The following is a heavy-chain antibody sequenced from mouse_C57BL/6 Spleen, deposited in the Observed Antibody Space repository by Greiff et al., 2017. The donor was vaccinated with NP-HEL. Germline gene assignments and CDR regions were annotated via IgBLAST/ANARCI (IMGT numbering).Heavy chain of an antibody. J-gene: IGHJ3*01. V-gene: IGHV1-53*01. CDR3: ARGGYGSSSAWFAY. CDR1: GYTFTSYW. Sequence: LQQPGTELVKPGASVKLSCKASGYTFTSYWMHWVKQRPGQGLEWIGNINPSNGCTNYNEKFKSKATLTVDKSSSTAYMQLSSLTSEDSAVYYCARGGYGSSSAWFAYWGQGTLVTVSA. D-gene: IGHD1-1*01. CDR2: INPSNGCT.